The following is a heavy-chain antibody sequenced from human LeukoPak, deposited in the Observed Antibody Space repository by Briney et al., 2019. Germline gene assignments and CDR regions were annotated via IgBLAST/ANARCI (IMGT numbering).Heavy chain of an antibody. CDR2: INPNSGDT. CDR1: GYTFTGYY. Sequence: ASVKVSCKPSGYTFTGYYMHWVRQAPGQGLEWMGWINPNSGDTNYAQKFQGRVTMTSDTSISTAYMALSGLRSDDTAVYYCARALETMGAKRYFDYLGQGTLVTVSS. V-gene: IGHV1-2*02. CDR3: ARALETMGAKRYFDY. D-gene: IGHD3-16*01. J-gene: IGHJ4*02.